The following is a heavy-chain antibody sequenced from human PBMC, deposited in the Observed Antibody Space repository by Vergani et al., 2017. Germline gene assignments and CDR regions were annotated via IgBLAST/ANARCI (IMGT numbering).Heavy chain of an antibody. J-gene: IGHJ2*01. CDR2: IYYSGIT. V-gene: IGHV4-59*01. Sequence: QVQLQESGPGLVKPSETLSLICTVSGGSISSYYWSWIRQPPGKGLEWIGHIYYSGITNYNPSLKSRVTISVDTSKKQFSLNLRSVTAADTAVYYCARVLTYYYDSSGTESSYWYFDLWGRGTLVTVSS. CDR1: GGSISSYY. D-gene: IGHD3-22*01. CDR3: ARVLTYYYDSSGTESSYWYFDL.